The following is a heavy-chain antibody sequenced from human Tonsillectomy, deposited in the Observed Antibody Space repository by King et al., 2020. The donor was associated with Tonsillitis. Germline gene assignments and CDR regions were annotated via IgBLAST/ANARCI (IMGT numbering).Heavy chain of an antibody. D-gene: IGHD2-21*02. J-gene: IGHJ4*02. V-gene: IGHV1-46*01. CDR1: GYTFIDYY. CDR3: ARGDPYCGGDCYWADLDY. Sequence: QLVQSGAEVKKPGASVKVSCKSSGYTFIDYYMHWVRQAPGQGLEWMGIINPSGGYTSYAQKFLGRVTVTSETSTSTVYMEMSSLRSDDTAMYYCARGDPYCGGDCYWADLDYWGQGTLVTVSS. CDR2: INPSGGYT.